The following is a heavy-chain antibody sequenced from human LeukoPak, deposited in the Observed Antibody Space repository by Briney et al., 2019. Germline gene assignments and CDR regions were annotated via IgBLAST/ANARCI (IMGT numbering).Heavy chain of an antibody. CDR1: GFTFSSYG. D-gene: IGHD3-22*01. V-gene: IGHV3-23*01. J-gene: IGHJ4*02. CDR2: ISSGGGST. Sequence: GGSLRLSCAASGFTFSSYGMSWVRQAPGKALEWVSGISSGGGSTHYADSVKGRFTISRDNSKNTLYLEMSSLRAEDTAVYYCAKSGYNYDSNAYPFIDYWDQGTLVTVSS. CDR3: AKSGYNYDSNAYPFIDY.